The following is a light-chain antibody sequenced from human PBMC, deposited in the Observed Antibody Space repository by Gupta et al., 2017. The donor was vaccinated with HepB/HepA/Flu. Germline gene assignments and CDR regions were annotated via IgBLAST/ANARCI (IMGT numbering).Light chain of an antibody. CDR3: GTWDNSLNAFV. CDR1: NSNVGSHN. CDR2: NTN. V-gene: IGLV1-44*01. Sequence: QSVVTQPPAASGTPGQSATISCSGSNSNVGSHNVKWFQQLPGRAPKLLIDNTNQRPSGVPDQFAGSKSGTSASQAISGLQSEDEADYFCGTWDNSLNAFVFGTGTKVTVL. J-gene: IGLJ1*01.